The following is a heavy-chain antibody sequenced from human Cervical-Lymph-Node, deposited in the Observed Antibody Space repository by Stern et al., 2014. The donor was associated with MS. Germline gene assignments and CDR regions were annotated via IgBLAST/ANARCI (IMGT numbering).Heavy chain of an antibody. CDR1: GVTFSSYA. CDR2: ISPIFGTP. D-gene: IGHD3-10*01. J-gene: IGHJ4*02. CDR3: ARAATRGFDY. V-gene: IGHV1-69*01. Sequence: VQLLQPGAEVKKPGSSVKVSCKASGVTFSSYAINWVRQAPGQGLDWMGGISPIFGTPNYAQKFQGRVAITADESTSTVYMELSSLKSEDTAVYYCARAATRGFDYWGQETRVTVSS.